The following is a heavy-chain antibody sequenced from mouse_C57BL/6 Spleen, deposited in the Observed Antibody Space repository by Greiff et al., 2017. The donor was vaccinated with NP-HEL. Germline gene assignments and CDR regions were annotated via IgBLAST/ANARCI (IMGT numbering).Heavy chain of an antibody. CDR3: ARTARIKY. CDR1: GYSITSGYG. J-gene: IGHJ2*01. V-gene: IGHV3-2*02. D-gene: IGHD1-2*01. Sequence: EVQLQQSGPGLVKPSQSLSLTCTVTGYSITSGYGWNWIRQFPGNKLEWMGYISYSGSTNYNPSLKSRISITRDTSKNPFFLQLNSVTTEDTATYYCARTARIKYWGQGTTLIVSS. CDR2: ISYSGST.